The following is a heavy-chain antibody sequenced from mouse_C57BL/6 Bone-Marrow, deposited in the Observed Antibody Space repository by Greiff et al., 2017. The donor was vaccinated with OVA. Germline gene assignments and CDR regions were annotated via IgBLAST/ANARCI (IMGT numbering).Heavy chain of an antibody. CDR1: GFTFSSYG. J-gene: IGHJ2*01. V-gene: IGHV5-6*02. CDR3: ASRLWHFDY. CDR2: ISSGGSYT. D-gene: IGHD1-1*02. Sequence: EVKLMESGGDLVKPGGSLKLSCAASGFTFSSYGMSWVRQTPDKRLEWVATISSGGSYTYYPDSVKGRFTISRDNAKNTLYLQMSSLKSEDTAMYYCASRLWHFDYWGQGTTLTVSS.